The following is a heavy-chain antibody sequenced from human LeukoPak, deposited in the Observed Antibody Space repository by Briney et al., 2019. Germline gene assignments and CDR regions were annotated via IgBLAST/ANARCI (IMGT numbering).Heavy chain of an antibody. CDR1: GFTFSSYA. D-gene: IGHD3-10*01. J-gene: IGHJ1*01. Sequence: PGRSLRLSCAASGFTFSSYAMSWVRQAPGKGLEWVSAISGSGGSTYYADSVKGRFTISRDNSKNTLYLQMNSLRAEDTAVYYCAKYFASGSYYKLPHWGQGTLVTVSS. V-gene: IGHV3-23*01. CDR2: ISGSGGST. CDR3: AKYFASGSYYKLPH.